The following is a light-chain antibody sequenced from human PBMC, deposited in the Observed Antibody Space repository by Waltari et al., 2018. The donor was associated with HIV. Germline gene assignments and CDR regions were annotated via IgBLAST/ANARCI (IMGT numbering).Light chain of an antibody. CDR3: QTWATGSRVV. V-gene: IGLV4-69*01. CDR2: LNSDGND. J-gene: IGLJ2*01. Sequence: QLVLTQSPSASASLAASVKLTCILRSGHSNSAIAWHQQHPEKGPRYLMKLNSDGNDIKGDGIPGRFSGSSSGAGSYLTISSLQSEDEADYYCQTWATGSRVVFGGGTKLTVL. CDR1: SGHSNSA.